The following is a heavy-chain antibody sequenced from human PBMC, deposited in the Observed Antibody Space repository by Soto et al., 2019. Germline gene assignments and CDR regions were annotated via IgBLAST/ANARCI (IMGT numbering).Heavy chain of an antibody. CDR2: ISSSGRTI. Sequence: QVQLVESGGGLVKPGGSLRLSCAASGFTSSDYYMSWIRQAPGQGLEWVSYISSSGRTIYYSDSLKGRFTISRDNAKNSLYLQMNSLRAEDTAVYYWARSLGMGGDGYNWGQGTMVTVYS. D-gene: IGHD3-16*01. CDR3: ARSLGMGGDGYN. V-gene: IGHV3-11*01. CDR1: GFTSSDYY. J-gene: IGHJ4*02.